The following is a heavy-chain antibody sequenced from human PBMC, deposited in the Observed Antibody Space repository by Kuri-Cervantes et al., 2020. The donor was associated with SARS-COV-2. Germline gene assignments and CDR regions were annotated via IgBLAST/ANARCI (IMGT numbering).Heavy chain of an antibody. CDR2: ISXXGGST. D-gene: IGHD3-3*01. CDR1: GFXFSSYA. CDR3: VXDVGXXDLAFGY. Sequence: GESLKIXCSASGFXFSSYAMHWVRQAPGKGLEYGSXISXXGGSTYXAXSVKGRFTISRDNSKNTLYLQMSSLRAEDTAXXYCVXDVGXXDLAFGYWGQGTLVTVSS. V-gene: IGHV3-64D*08. J-gene: IGHJ4*02.